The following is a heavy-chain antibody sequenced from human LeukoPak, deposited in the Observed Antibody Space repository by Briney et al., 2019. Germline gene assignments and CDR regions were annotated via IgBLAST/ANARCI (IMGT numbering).Heavy chain of an antibody. V-gene: IGHV3-23*01. CDR1: GFTFSNYA. Sequence: GSLRLSCAASGFTFSNYAMNWVRQAPGKGLEWVSHISGSGGSTYYADSVKGRFTISRDNAKNSLYLQMNSLRAEDTALYYCAKDRKGVVTAVDYWGQGTLVTVSS. J-gene: IGHJ4*02. D-gene: IGHD2-21*02. CDR2: ISGSGGST. CDR3: AKDRKGVVTAVDY.